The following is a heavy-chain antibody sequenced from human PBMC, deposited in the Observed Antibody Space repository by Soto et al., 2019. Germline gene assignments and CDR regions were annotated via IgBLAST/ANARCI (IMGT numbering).Heavy chain of an antibody. CDR3: ARLKGFLEWLAYFDY. J-gene: IGHJ4*02. CDR1: GVSISSSSYY. V-gene: IGHV4-39*01. CDR2: IYYSGST. Sequence: SETLSLTCTVSGVSISSSSYYWGWIRQPPGKGLEWIGSIYYSGSTYYNPSLKSRVTISVDTSKNQFSLKLSSVTAADTAVYYCARLKGFLEWLAYFDYWGQGTLVTVSS. D-gene: IGHD3-3*01.